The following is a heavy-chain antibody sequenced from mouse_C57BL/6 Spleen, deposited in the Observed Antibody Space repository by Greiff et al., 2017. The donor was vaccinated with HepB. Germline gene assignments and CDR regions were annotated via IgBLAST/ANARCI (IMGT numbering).Heavy chain of an antibody. CDR3: ARKILYYDYDVYYFDY. J-gene: IGHJ2*01. D-gene: IGHD2-4*01. CDR1: GYTFTDYY. CDR2: INPYNGGT. V-gene: IGHV1-19*01. Sequence: EVQLQQSGPVLVKPGASVKMSCKASGYTFTDYYMNWVKQSHGKSLEWIGVINPYNGGTSYNQKFKGKATLTVDKSSSTAYMELNSLTSEDSAVYYCARKILYYDYDVYYFDYWGQGTTLTVSS.